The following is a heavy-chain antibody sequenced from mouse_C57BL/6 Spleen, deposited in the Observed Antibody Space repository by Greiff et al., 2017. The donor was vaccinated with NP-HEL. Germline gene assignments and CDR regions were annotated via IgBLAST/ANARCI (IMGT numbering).Heavy chain of an antibody. V-gene: IGHV5-16*01. CDR2: INYDGSST. CDR1: GFTFSDYY. CDR3: ARYGSSIYWYFDV. J-gene: IGHJ1*03. Sequence: EVKLVESEGGLVQPGSSMKLSCTASGFTFSDYYMAWVRQVPEKGLEWVANINYDGSSTYYLDSLKSRFIISRDNAKNILYLQMSSLKSEDTATYYCARYGSSIYWYFDVWGTGTTVTVSS. D-gene: IGHD1-1*01.